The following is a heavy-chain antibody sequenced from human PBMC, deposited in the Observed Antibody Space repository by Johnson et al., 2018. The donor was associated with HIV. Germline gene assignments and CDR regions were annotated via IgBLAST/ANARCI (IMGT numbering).Heavy chain of an antibody. J-gene: IGHJ3*02. V-gene: IGHV3-7*01. D-gene: IGHD3-3*01. CDR1: GFTFSNYW. Sequence: VQLVESGGGLVQPGGSLRLSCAASGFTFSNYWMTWVRQAPGKGLEWVANIKQDGSEKYYVDSVKGRITISRDNAKNSLYLQMNSLRAEDTAVYYCAKDSTYYDSGGAFDIWGQGTMVTVSS. CDR2: IKQDGSEK. CDR3: AKDSTYYDSGGAFDI.